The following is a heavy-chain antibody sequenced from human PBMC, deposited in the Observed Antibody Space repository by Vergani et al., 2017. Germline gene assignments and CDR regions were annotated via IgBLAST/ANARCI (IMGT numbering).Heavy chain of an antibody. CDR2: ISGNSDDT. CDR3: AKEHQWLVPGWFGP. D-gene: IGHD6-19*01. Sequence: EVQLLESGGGLVQPGGSLRLSCAASGFTFSHYAMNWVRQAPGKGLEWVSAISGNSDDTYYADSVKGRCTISRDNSKNTLYLQMNSLRAEDTAVYYGAKEHQWLVPGWFGPWGQGTLVTVSS. J-gene: IGHJ5*02. V-gene: IGHV3-23*01. CDR1: GFTFSHYA.